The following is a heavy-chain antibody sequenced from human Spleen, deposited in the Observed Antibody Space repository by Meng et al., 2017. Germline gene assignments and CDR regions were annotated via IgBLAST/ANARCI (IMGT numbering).Heavy chain of an antibody. D-gene: IGHD2-2*02. V-gene: IGHV4-34*01. CDR3: ARGAIATIRSLDP. J-gene: IGHJ5*02. CDR1: GWSFIDHY. CDR2: IEYSGST. Sequence: QGQLQQWGAGLLKPSATLSLTCVVSGWSFIDHYWTWIRQSPGKGLEWIGEIEYSGSTNYNPSLQSRVTVSVDTIKKQFSLKLTSLTAADTAVYYCARGAIATIRSLDPWGQGTLVTVSS.